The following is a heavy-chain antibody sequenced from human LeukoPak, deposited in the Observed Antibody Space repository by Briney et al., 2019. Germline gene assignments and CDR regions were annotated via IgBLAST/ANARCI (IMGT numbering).Heavy chain of an antibody. V-gene: IGHV1-8*03. CDR1: GYTFTSYD. J-gene: IGHJ4*02. CDR2: MNPNSGNT. Sequence: ASVKVSYKASGYTFTSYDINWVRQATGQGLEWMGWMNPNSGNTGYAQKFQGRVTITRNTAISTAYLEQSSLRSEDTAVYYCARQQGKLELGDWGQGTLVTVSS. D-gene: IGHD1-7*01. CDR3: ARQQGKLELGD.